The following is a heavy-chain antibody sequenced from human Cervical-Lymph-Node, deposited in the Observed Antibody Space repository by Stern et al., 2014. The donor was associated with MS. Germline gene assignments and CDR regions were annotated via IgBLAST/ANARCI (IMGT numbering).Heavy chain of an antibody. D-gene: IGHD3-16*01. CDR1: GGTFSSDV. Sequence: QMQLVQSGAEVKKPGSSVEVSCKASGGTFSSDVISWVRQAPGQGLDWMGGIIPTFGTTNYAQKFQGRFKITADESMSTAYMELSSLRSEDTALYYCATTFRWGQGTLITVSS. V-gene: IGHV1-69*01. CDR2: IIPTFGTT. J-gene: IGHJ4*02. CDR3: ATTFR.